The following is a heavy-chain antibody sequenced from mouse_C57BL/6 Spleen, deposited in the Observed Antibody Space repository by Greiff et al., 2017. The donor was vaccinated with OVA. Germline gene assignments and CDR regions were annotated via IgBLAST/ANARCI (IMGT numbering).Heavy chain of an antibody. CDR2: ISYDGSN. Sequence: EVKLQESGPGLVKPSQSLSLTCSVTGYSITSGYYWNWIRQFPGNKLEWMGYISYDGSNNYNPSLKNRISITRDTSKNQFFLKLNSVTTEDTATYYCASLLWPTWFAYWGQGTLVTVSA. CDR3: ASLLWPTWFAY. V-gene: IGHV3-6*01. J-gene: IGHJ3*01. D-gene: IGHD2-10*01. CDR1: GYSITSGYY.